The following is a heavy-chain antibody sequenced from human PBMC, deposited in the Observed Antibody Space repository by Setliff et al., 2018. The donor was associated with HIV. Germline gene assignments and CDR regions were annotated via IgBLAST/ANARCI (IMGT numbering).Heavy chain of an antibody. CDR3: ARDGVTGVAVAGTNLF. Sequence: PGGSLRLSCAASGFTVSNAWMSWVRQAPGKGLVWVSRIHYDGSTTNYADFVKGRFTISRDSAKNSLFLQMNSLRAEDTAVYYCARDGVTGVAVAGTNLFWGLGTLVTVSS. CDR1: GFTVSNAW. J-gene: IGHJ1*01. V-gene: IGHV3-74*01. D-gene: IGHD6-19*01. CDR2: IHYDGSTT.